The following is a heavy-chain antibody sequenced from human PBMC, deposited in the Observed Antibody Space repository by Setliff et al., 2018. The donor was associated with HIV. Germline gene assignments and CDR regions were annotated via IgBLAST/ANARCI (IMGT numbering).Heavy chain of an antibody. V-gene: IGHV5-51*01. CDR3: ASGPRRATTIGYYLDY. D-gene: IGHD3-22*01. Sequence: PGESLKISCKGSGYTFTKYWIAWVRQMPGKGLEWMGIIQPDDSDTRYSPSFQGQVTISADKSISTAYLQWSSLKASDSAVFYCASGPRRATTIGYYLDYWGQGTLVTVSS. J-gene: IGHJ4*02. CDR1: GYTFTKYW. CDR2: IQPDDSDT.